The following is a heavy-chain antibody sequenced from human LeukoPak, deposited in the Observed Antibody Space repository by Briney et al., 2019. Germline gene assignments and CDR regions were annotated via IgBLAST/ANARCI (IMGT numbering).Heavy chain of an antibody. CDR1: GGSIISSPYY. D-gene: IGHD3-22*01. CDR3: ARHFDEYYYDSSGYPTPGYYFDY. Sequence: PSETLSLTCTVSGGSIISSPYYWSWIRQPPGKGLEWIGYIYYSGSTNYNPSLKSRVTMSVDTSKNQFSLKLSSVTAADTAVYYCARHFDEYYYDSSGYPTPGYYFDYWGQGTLVTVSS. J-gene: IGHJ4*02. CDR2: IYYSGST. V-gene: IGHV4-61*05.